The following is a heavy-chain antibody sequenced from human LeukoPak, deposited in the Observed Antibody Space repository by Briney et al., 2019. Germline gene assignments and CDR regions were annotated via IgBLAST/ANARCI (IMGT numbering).Heavy chain of an antibody. D-gene: IGHD2-15*01. J-gene: IGHJ3*02. CDR3: AREGVVVAATRGHDAFDI. V-gene: IGHV1-69*06. CDR1: GGTFSSYA. CDR2: IIPIFGTA. Sequence: SVKVSCKASGGTFSSYAISWVRQAPGQGLEWMGGIIPIFGTANYAQKFQGRVTITADKSTSTAYMELSSLRSEDTAVYYCAREGVVVAATRGHDAFDIWGQGTMVTVSS.